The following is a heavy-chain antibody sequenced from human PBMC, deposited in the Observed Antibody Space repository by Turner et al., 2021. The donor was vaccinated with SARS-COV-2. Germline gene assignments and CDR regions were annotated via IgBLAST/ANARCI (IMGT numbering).Heavy chain of an antibody. CDR2: IHYIGTT. CDR1: GGSISSSDHY. Sequence: QLQLQESGPRMVKPSDTLSLTCTLTGGSISSSDHYWDWLRQPPGKGLDWIGSIHYIGTTSYNPHHKSRVTISVDTSKNKSSLNLTSVTAADKTVYYCAIRGWASRFSFDYWGQGRLLTVSS. D-gene: IGHD2-15*01. J-gene: IGHJ4*02. V-gene: IGHV4-39*01. CDR3: AIRGWASRFSFDY.